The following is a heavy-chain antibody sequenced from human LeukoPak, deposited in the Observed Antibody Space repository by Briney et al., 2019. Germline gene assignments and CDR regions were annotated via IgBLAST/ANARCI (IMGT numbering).Heavy chain of an antibody. V-gene: IGHV3-33*01. D-gene: IGHD3-22*01. J-gene: IGHJ4*02. CDR3: ATYDSRD. Sequence: PGRSLRLSCVASGFTFSSYGMHWVRQAPGKGLEWVAVIWYDGSNKYYADSVKGRFTISRDNSKNTLYLQTNSLRAEDTAVYYCATYDSRDWGQGTLVTVSS. CDR1: GFTFSSYG. CDR2: IWYDGSNK.